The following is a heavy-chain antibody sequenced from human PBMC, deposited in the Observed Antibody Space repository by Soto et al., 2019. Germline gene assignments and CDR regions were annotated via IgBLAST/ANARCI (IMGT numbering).Heavy chain of an antibody. J-gene: IGHJ6*02. CDR3: ARDSWGSSEKDYYYGMAV. CDR1: GYTFTSYG. D-gene: IGHD6-6*01. Sequence: QVQLVQSGAEVKKPGASVKVSCKASGYTFTSYGISWVRQAPGQGLEWMGWISAYNGNTNYAQKLQGRVTMTTATSTRTADMELRSLRSDETAVYYWARDSWGSSEKDYYYGMAVWGQGTTVAVSS. V-gene: IGHV1-18*01. CDR2: ISAYNGNT.